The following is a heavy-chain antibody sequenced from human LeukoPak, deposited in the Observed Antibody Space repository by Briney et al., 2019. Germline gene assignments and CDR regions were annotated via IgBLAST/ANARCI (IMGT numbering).Heavy chain of an antibody. CDR2: IYYSGST. CDR3: AREGCGSGGSCYSNWFDP. CDR1: GGPISSGDYY. V-gene: IGHV4-30-4*01. Sequence: SETLSLTCTVSGGPISSGDYYWSWIRQPPGKGLEWIGYIYYSGSTYYNPSLKSRVTISVDTSKNQFSLKLSSVTAADTAVYYCAREGCGSGGSCYSNWFDPWGQGTLVTVSS. D-gene: IGHD2-15*01. J-gene: IGHJ5*02.